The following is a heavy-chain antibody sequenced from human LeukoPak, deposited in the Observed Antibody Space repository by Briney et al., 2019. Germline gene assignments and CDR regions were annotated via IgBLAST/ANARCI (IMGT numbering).Heavy chain of an antibody. CDR1: GFTFSTYA. Sequence: PGGSLRLSCAASGFTFSTYAMSWVRQAPEKGLEWVSTVLATGDITFYADSVKGRFTISRDNSRNTVFLQMTSLRADDTAVYYCAKRQDYNSNWSVDFNYWGQGTLVTVSS. D-gene: IGHD6-13*01. J-gene: IGHJ4*02. V-gene: IGHV3-23*01. CDR2: VLATGDIT. CDR3: AKRQDYNSNWSVDFNY.